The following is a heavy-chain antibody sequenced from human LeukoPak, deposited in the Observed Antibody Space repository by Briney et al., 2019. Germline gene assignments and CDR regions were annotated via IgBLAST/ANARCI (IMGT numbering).Heavy chain of an antibody. CDR3: AKSAGVATIYCDS. V-gene: IGHV3-23*01. CDR2: IGSDGDR. CDR1: GFASRSYA. Sequence: GGSLRLSCTASGFASRSYAMAWVRQAPGKGLEGVAAIGSDGDRFHEDSVKGRFTISRDNSKSTLYLQMDNLRAEDTAVYFCAKSAGVATIYCDSCGQGALVTVSS. J-gene: IGHJ4*02. D-gene: IGHD5-12*01.